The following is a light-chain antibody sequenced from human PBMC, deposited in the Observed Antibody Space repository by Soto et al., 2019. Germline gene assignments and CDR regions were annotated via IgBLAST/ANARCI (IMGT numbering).Light chain of an antibody. J-gene: IGKJ1*01. CDR2: GAS. Sequence: ELVMTEPPAALSVSPGATATLSCRASQSISSDLAWYQQKPAQAPRLLIYGASTSATGIPARYSGSGSGTEFTLTISSLQSEDVAVYYCQHFYSRPWTVGQGTKVEIK. CDR1: QSISSD. V-gene: IGKV3-15*01. CDR3: QHFYSRPWT.